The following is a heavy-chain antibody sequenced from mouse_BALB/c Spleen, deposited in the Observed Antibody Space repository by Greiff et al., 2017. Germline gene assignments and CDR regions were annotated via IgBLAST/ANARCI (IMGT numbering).Heavy chain of an antibody. D-gene: IGHD3-1*01. Sequence: QVQLKESGAELVRPGVSVKISKGSGYTFTDYAMHWVKQSHAKSLEWIGVISTYYGDASYNQKFKGKATMTVDKSSSTAYMELARLTSEDSAIYYCARTRNSSGYEFAYWGQGTLVTVSA. CDR2: ISTYYGDA. CDR3: ARTRNSSGYEFAY. CDR1: GYTFTDYA. J-gene: IGHJ3*01. V-gene: IGHV1S137*01.